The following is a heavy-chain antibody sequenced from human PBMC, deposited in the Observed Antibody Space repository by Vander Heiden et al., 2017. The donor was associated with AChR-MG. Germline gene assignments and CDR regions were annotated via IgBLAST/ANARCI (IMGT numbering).Heavy chain of an antibody. V-gene: IGHV1-46*03. D-gene: IGHD1-26*01. Sequence: QVQLVQSGAEVKKTGASLKVSCKTSGFTFTNYHMHWVRQAPGQGLEWVGTINPSLDSTHYAQKFQGRVRMTRDTSTKTVYMDMTSLRPEDTAVYFCARELTGSFYFDFWGQGSQHRLL. J-gene: IGHJ4*02. CDR1: GFTFTNYH. CDR2: INPSLDST. CDR3: ARELTGSFYFDF.